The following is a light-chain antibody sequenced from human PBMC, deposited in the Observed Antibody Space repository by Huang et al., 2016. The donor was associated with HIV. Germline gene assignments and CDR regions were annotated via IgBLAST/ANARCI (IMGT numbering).Light chain of an antibody. Sequence: DIQMTQSPSSLSASVGDRVTITCQASQDISNYLNWYQQKPGKAPKRLIYDASNLETGVPSRFSGTGSGTDFTFTSSSLQPEDIATYYCQQYDNLPRTFGQGTRLEIK. J-gene: IGKJ5*01. CDR1: QDISNY. V-gene: IGKV1-33*01. CDR2: DAS. CDR3: QQYDNLPRT.